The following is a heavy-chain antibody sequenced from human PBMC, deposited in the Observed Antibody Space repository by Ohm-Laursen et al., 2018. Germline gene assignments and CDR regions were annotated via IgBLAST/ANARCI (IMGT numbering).Heavy chain of an antibody. CDR3: ARVNFGTTEIDY. V-gene: IGHV1-8*02. Sequence: ASVKVSCKASGYTFTDYYMHWVRQATGQGLEWMGWMNPNSGNTGYAQKFQGRVTMTRNTSISTAYMELSSLRSEDTAVYYCARVNFGTTEIDYWGQGTLVTVSS. D-gene: IGHD4-17*01. CDR2: MNPNSGNT. J-gene: IGHJ4*02. CDR1: GYTFTDYY.